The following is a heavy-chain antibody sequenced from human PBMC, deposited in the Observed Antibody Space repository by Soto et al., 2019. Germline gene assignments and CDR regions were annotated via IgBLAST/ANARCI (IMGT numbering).Heavy chain of an antibody. J-gene: IGHJ5*02. CDR3: ARDYASFQPSWFDP. D-gene: IGHD2-8*01. V-gene: IGHV1-18*01. CDR2: ISAYNGKT. Sequence: ASVKVSCKTSGYTFINYGITWVRQAPGQGLEWMGWISAYNGKTYYAQKFQGRVTMTTDTSTSTAYMELRSLRSDDTAVYYCARDYASFQPSWFDPWGQGTLVTVSS. CDR1: GYTFINYG.